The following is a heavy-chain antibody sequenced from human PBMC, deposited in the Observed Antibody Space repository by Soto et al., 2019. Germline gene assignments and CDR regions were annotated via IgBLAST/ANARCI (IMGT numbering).Heavy chain of an antibody. CDR1: GYTSTGYY. J-gene: IGHJ6*02. D-gene: IGHD2-2*01. Sequence: GASVKVSCKASGYTSTGYYMHWVRQAPGQGLEWMGWINPNSGGTNYAQKFQGRVTMTRDTSISTAYMELSRLRSDDTAVYYCVGEIIGYCSSTSCNRPWGMDVWG. CDR2: INPNSGGT. V-gene: IGHV1-2*02. CDR3: VGEIIGYCSSTSCNRPWGMDV.